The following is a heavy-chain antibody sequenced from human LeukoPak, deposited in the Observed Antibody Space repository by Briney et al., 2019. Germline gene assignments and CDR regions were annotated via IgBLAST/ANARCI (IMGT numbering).Heavy chain of an antibody. D-gene: IGHD6-13*01. Sequence: NPSETLSLTCTVSGGSVSSGSYYWSWIRQPPGKGLEWIGYIYYISNTNYNPSLKSRVTISVDTSKNQFSLKLSSVTAADTAVYYCARVGPRGIAAPRFDYWGQGTLVTVSS. CDR1: GGSVSSGSYY. V-gene: IGHV4-61*01. J-gene: IGHJ4*02. CDR3: ARVGPRGIAAPRFDY. CDR2: IYYISNT.